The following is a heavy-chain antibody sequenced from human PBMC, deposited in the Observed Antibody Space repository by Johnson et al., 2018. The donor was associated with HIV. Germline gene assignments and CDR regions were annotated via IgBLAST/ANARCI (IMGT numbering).Heavy chain of an antibody. Sequence: LQLVASGGGLIPPGRSLRLSCASSAFTVSNAYMNCIRQTPGKVLEWVPVVHIDGTLYYADSVKVRFMLSRDNSKNTLYLQMNRLRVEDTAVYYCARDDLDSGGFLMAFSVWGQGTTVTVSS. CDR3: ARDDLDSGGFLMAFSV. J-gene: IGHJ3*01. CDR2: VHIDGTL. CDR1: AFTVSNAY. V-gene: IGHV3-66*01. D-gene: IGHD2-15*01.